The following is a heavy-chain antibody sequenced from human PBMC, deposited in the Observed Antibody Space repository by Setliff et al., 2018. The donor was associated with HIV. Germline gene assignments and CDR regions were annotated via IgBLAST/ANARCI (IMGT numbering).Heavy chain of an antibody. V-gene: IGHV4-61*02. CDR1: GGSMSSGSYY. CDR2: IYISGST. J-gene: IGHJ3*02. CDR3: ARQGAGYYYDSSEYYTGNGFDM. Sequence: SETLSLTCTVSGGSMSSGSYYWSWIRQPAGKGLEWIGRIYISGSTNYNPSLKSRVTISVDTSKNQFSLKLSSVTAADTAVYYCARQGAGYYYDSSEYYTGNGFDMWGQGTMVTVS. D-gene: IGHD3-22*01.